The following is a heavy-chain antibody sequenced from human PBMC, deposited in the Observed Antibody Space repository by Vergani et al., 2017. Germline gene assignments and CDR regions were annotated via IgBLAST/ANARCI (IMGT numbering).Heavy chain of an antibody. CDR3: AKDPLWFQDSSGFDY. CDR2: ISGSGGST. Sequence: EVQLLESGGGLVQPGGSLRLSCAASGFTFSSYAMSWVRQAPGKGLEWVSAISGSGGSTYYADSVKGRFTISRDNSKNTLYLQMNSLRAEGTAVYYCAKDPLWFQDSSGFDYWGQGTLVTVSS. D-gene: IGHD3-22*01. CDR1: GFTFSSYA. J-gene: IGHJ4*02. V-gene: IGHV3-23*01.